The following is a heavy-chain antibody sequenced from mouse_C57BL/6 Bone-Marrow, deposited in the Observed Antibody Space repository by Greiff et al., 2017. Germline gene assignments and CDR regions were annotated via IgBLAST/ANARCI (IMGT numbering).Heavy chain of an antibody. Sequence: VQLKESGRGLVKPGGSLKLSCAASGFTFSSYTLSWVRQTPEKRLQWVAAISGGGGNTYYPDSGKGRFTISRDNDKNILYLQMSSLRSEDTALYYCSRQVTTVLATKYFDVWGTGATVTVSS. CDR3: SRQVTTVLATKYFDV. CDR2: ISGGGGNT. J-gene: IGHJ1*03. D-gene: IGHD1-1*01. V-gene: IGHV5-9*01. CDR1: GFTFSSYT.